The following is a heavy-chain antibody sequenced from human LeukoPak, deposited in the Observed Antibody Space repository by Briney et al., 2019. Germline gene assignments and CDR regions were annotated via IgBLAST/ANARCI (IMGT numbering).Heavy chain of an antibody. Sequence: GGSLRLSCGASGFTFNNYAMSWVRQAPGKGLEWVSSISSSSSYIYYADSVKGRFTISRDNAKNSLYLQMNSLRAEDTAVYYCARAGSSGYNWFDPWGQGTLVTVSS. CDR1: GFTFNNYA. D-gene: IGHD3-22*01. V-gene: IGHV3-21*01. CDR3: ARAGSSGYNWFDP. CDR2: ISSSSSYI. J-gene: IGHJ5*02.